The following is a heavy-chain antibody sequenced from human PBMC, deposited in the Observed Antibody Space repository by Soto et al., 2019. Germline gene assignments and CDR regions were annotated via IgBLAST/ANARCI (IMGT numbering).Heavy chain of an antibody. CDR1: GFTFSSFW. CDR2: ASPDGTST. Sequence: EVQLVESGGGLVQPGGPLRLSCAASGFTFSSFWMHWVRQAPGKGLVWVSRASPDGTSTSYADSVKGRFTISRDNAKNTLYMQMNSLRAEDTAVYYCTRHGSGDYFLFDPWGQGTLVTVSS. CDR3: TRHGSGDYFLFDP. J-gene: IGHJ5*02. D-gene: IGHD4-17*01. V-gene: IGHV3-74*01.